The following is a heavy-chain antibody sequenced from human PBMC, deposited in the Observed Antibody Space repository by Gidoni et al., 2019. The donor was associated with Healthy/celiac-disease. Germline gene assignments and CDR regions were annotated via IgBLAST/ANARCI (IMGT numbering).Heavy chain of an antibody. Sequence: EVQLVESGGGLVKPGRSLRLSCTASGFTFGDYAMSWFRQAPGKGLEWVGFIRSKAYGGTTEYAASVKGRFTISRDDSKSIAYLQMNSLKTEDTAVYYCTRDSEYYRLDAFDIWGQGTMVTVSS. CDR3: TRDSEYYRLDAFDI. V-gene: IGHV3-49*05. CDR1: GFTFGDYA. J-gene: IGHJ3*02. CDR2: IRSKAYGGTT. D-gene: IGHD2-8*01.